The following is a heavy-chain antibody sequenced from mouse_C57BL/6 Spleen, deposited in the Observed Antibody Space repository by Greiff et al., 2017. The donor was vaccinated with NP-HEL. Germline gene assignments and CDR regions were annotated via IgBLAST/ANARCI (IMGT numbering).Heavy chain of an antibody. J-gene: IGHJ1*03. Sequence: VKLVESGEGLVKPGGSLKLSCAASGFTFSSYAMSWVRQTPEKRLEWVAYISSGGDYIYYADTVKGRFTISRDNARNTLYLQMSSLKSEDTAMYYCTREEGYGSSYWYFDVWGTGTTVTVSS. CDR2: ISSGGDYI. D-gene: IGHD1-1*01. CDR3: TREEGYGSSYWYFDV. V-gene: IGHV5-9-1*02. CDR1: GFTFSSYA.